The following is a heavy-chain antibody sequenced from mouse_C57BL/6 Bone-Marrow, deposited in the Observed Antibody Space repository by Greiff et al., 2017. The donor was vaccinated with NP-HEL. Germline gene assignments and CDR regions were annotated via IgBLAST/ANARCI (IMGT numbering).Heavy chain of an antibody. J-gene: IGHJ2*01. D-gene: IGHD2-4*01. CDR1: GYTFTSYW. Sequence: QVQLKQPGAELVMPGASVKLSCKASGYTFTSYWMHWVKQRPGQGLEWIGEIDPSDSYTNYNQKFKGKSTLTVDKSSSTAYMQLSSLTSEDSAVYYCARGESLLHYYEFYFDYWGQGTTLTVSS. CDR2: IDPSDSYT. V-gene: IGHV1-69*01. CDR3: ARGESLLHYYEFYFDY.